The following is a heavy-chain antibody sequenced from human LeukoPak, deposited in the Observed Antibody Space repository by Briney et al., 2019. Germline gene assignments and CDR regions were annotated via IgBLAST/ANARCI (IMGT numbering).Heavy chain of an antibody. CDR2: IYYSGST. V-gene: IGHV4-31*03. J-gene: IGHJ3*02. D-gene: IGHD5-18*01. Sequence: SQTLSPTCTVSGGSISSGGYYWSWIRQHPGKGLEWIGYIYYSGSTYYNPSLKSRVTISVDTPKNQFSLKLSSVTAADTAVYYCARNLVDTAMVDAFDIWGQGTMVAVSS. CDR1: GGSISSGGYY. CDR3: ARNLVDTAMVDAFDI.